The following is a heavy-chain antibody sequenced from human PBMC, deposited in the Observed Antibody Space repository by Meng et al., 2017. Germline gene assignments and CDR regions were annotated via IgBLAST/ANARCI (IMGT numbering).Heavy chain of an antibody. J-gene: IGHJ4*02. CDR1: GGSFSGYY. D-gene: IGHD2-21*02. CDR2: INHSGST. V-gene: IGHV4-34*01. CDR3: ARVGKVVTAPLTY. Sequence: QGQLQEWGAGLLKPSETLSLTCAVDGGSFSGYYWSWIRQPPGKGLEWIGEINHSGSTNYNPSLKSRVTISVDTSKNQFSLKLSSVTAADTAVYYCARVGKVVTAPLTYWGQGTLVTVSS.